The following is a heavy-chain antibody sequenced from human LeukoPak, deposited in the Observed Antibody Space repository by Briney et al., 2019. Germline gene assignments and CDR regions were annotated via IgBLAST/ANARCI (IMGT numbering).Heavy chain of an antibody. D-gene: IGHD1-26*01. V-gene: IGHV3-74*01. Sequence: PGGSLRLSCAASGFTFSRFWMHWVRQAPGKGLAWVSRINTDASNTIYADSVKGRFTISRDNAKNTLYLQTNSLRAEDTAVYYCARDQSIAGPTTADYWGQGTLVTVSS. J-gene: IGHJ4*02. CDR2: INTDASNT. CDR3: ARDQSIAGPTTADY. CDR1: GFTFSRFW.